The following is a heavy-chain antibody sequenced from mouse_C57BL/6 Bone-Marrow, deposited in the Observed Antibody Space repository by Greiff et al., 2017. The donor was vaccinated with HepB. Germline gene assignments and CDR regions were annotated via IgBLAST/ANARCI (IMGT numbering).Heavy chain of an antibody. CDR1: GYTFTSYW. V-gene: IGHV1-69*01. CDR3: ARRGGYSWLAY. D-gene: IGHD2-3*01. CDR2: IDPSDSYT. J-gene: IGHJ3*01. Sequence: QVQLQQPGAELVMPGASVKLSCKASGYTFTSYWMHWVKQRPGQGLEWIGEIDPSDSYTNYNQKFKGKSTLTVDKSSSTAYMQLSSLTSEDSAVYYCARRGGYSWLAYWGQGTLVTVSA.